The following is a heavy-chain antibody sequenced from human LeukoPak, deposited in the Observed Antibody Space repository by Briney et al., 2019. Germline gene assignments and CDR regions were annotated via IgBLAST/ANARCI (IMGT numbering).Heavy chain of an antibody. CDR2: ISGSGAGT. V-gene: IGHV3-23*01. CDR1: GFTFSNYA. Sequence: GGSLRLSCAASGFTFSNYAMSWVRPAPGKGLEWVSTISGSGAGTYYADSVKGRFTISRDNSKNTLYLQMHSLRAEDTAVYYCAANTSSWSFDYWGQGTLVTVSS. CDR3: AANTSSWSFDY. J-gene: IGHJ4*02. D-gene: IGHD6-13*01.